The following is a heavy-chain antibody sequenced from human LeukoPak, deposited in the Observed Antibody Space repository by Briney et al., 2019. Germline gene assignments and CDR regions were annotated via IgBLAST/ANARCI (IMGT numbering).Heavy chain of an antibody. J-gene: IGHJ5*02. CDR2: IYYSGST. CDR3: ARDAINVEGGSYDWFDP. D-gene: IGHD1-26*01. V-gene: IGHV4-39*07. CDR1: GGSISSSSYY. Sequence: SETLSLTYTVSGGSISSSSYYWGWIRQPPGKGLEWIGSIYYSGSTYYNPSLKSRVTISVDTSKNQFSLKLSSVTAADTAVYYCARDAINVEGGSYDWFDPWGQGTLVTVSS.